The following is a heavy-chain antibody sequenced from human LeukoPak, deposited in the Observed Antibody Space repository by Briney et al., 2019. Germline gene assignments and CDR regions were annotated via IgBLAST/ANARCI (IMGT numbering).Heavy chain of an antibody. J-gene: IGHJ6*02. CDR3: AREVREQLVPYGMDV. V-gene: IGHV1-2*04. D-gene: IGHD6-6*01. CDR2: INPNSGGT. CDR1: GYTFTGYY. Sequence: ASVKVSCKASGYTFTGYYMHWVRQAPGQGLEWMGWINPNSGGTNYAQKFQGWVTMTRDTSISTAYMELSRLRSDDTAVYNCAREVREQLVPYGMDVWGQGTTVTVSS.